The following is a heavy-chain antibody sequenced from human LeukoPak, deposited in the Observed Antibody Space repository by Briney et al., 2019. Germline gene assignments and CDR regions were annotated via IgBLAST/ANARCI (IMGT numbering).Heavy chain of an antibody. CDR1: GGTFSSYA. CDR2: IIPIFGTA. J-gene: IGHJ6*03. D-gene: IGHD1-26*01. CDR3: ASGRSYYANYYYYYMDV. V-gene: IGHV1-69*05. Sequence: SVKVSCKASGGTFSSYAISWVRQAPGQGLEWMGGIIPIFGTANYAQKFQGRVTITTDESTSTAYMELSSLRSEDTAVYYCASGRSYYANYYYYYMDVWGKGTTVTVSS.